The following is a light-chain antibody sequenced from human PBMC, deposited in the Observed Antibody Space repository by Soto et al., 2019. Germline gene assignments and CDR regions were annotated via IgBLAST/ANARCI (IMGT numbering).Light chain of an antibody. Sequence: VMTQSPATLSVSPGESATLSCRASQSVTTNMAWYQQKPGQAPRLLIYGASTRATGIPARFSGSGSGTDFTLTISSLQSEDFAVYYCQQYNNWPPWTFGQGTKVDIK. CDR2: GAS. CDR3: QQYNNWPPWT. J-gene: IGKJ1*01. CDR1: QSVTTN. V-gene: IGKV3-15*01.